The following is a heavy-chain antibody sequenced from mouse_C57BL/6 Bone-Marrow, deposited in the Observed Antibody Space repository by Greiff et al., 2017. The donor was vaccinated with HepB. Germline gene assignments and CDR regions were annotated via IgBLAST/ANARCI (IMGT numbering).Heavy chain of an antibody. CDR3: ARLNYYGYDYAMDY. V-gene: IGHV5-15*01. CDR2: ISNLAYCI. CDR1: GFTFSDYG. D-gene: IGHD2-2*01. J-gene: IGHJ4*01. Sequence: DVKLVESGGGLVQPGGSLKLSCAASGFTFSDYGKAWVRQAPRKGPEWVAFISNLAYCIYYADTVTGRFTISRENAKNTLYLEMSSLKSEDTAMYYCARLNYYGYDYAMDYWGQGTSVTVSS.